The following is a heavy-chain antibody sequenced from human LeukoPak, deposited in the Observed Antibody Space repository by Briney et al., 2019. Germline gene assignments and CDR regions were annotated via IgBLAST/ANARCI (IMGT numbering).Heavy chain of an antibody. CDR3: ARWVIYDSRPHDAFDI. D-gene: IGHD3-22*01. V-gene: IGHV1-18*01. CDR1: GYTFTSYD. Sequence: ASVKVSCKASGYTFTSYDINWVRQATGQGLEWMGWISAYNGNTNYAQKLQGRVTMTTDTSTSTAYMELRSLRSDDTAVYYCARWVIYDSRPHDAFDIWGQGTMVTVSS. CDR2: ISAYNGNT. J-gene: IGHJ3*02.